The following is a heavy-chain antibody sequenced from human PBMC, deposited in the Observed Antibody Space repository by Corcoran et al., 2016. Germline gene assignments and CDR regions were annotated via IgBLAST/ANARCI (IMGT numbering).Heavy chain of an antibody. V-gene: IGHV1-46*01. CDR2: INPSGGSK. CDR1: GYTFTSYY. Sequence: QVQLVQSGAEVKKPEASVKVSCKASGYTFTSYYMHWVRQAPGQGLEWMGIINPSGGSKSYAQKFQVRVTMTRDTSTSTDDMELSSLRADVTAVYYCARAPYDSSGYTNWFYPWGQGTLVTVSS. CDR3: ARAPYDSSGYTNWFYP. D-gene: IGHD3-22*01. J-gene: IGHJ5*02.